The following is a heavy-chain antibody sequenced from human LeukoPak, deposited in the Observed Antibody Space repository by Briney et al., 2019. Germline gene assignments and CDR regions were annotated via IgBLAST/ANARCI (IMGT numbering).Heavy chain of an antibody. Sequence: GGTLSLSCAASGFTFSTYWMIWVRQAPGKGREWVANIKQDGSEKYYVDFLKGRFTIARDNAKNSLHLQMNSLRADDRAVYYCARDSGDYVFDDWGQGTLVTVSS. V-gene: IGHV3-7*05. CDR3: ARDSGDYVFDD. CDR1: GFTFSTYW. J-gene: IGHJ4*02. CDR2: IKQDGSEK. D-gene: IGHD4-17*01.